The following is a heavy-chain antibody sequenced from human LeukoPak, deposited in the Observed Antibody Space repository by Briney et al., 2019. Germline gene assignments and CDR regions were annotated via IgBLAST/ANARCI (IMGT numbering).Heavy chain of an antibody. Sequence: GASVKVSCKASGYTFTSYDINWVRQATGQGLEWMGWINPNSGGTNYAQKFQGRVTMTRDTSISTAYMELSRLRSDDTAVYYCARCGSGGSCYSFDWFDPWGQGTLVTVSS. CDR2: INPNSGGT. CDR3: ARCGSGGSCYSFDWFDP. D-gene: IGHD2-15*01. J-gene: IGHJ5*02. V-gene: IGHV1-2*02. CDR1: GYTFTSYD.